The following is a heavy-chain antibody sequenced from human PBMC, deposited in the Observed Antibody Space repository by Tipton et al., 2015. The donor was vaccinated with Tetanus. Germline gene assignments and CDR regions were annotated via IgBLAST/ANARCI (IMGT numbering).Heavy chain of an antibody. J-gene: IGHJ4*02. Sequence: QVQLVQSGAEVKKPGASVKVSCKASGYTFTSYYMHWVRQAPGQGLEWMGIINSSGGSTSYAQKFQGRVTMTRDTSTSTVYMELSSLRSEDAAVYYCARVAGYCSGGSCFLDYWGQGTLVTVSS. CDR1: GYTFTSYY. CDR3: ARVAGYCSGGSCFLDY. D-gene: IGHD2-15*01. V-gene: IGHV1-46*01. CDR2: INSSGGST.